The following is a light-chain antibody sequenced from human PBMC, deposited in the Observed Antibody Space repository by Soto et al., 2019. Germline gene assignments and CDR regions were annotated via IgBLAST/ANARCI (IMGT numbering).Light chain of an antibody. CDR2: DVS. Sequence: QSVLTQPASVSGSPGQSITISFTGTSRDVGGYNYVSWYQHHPGKAPKLIIYDVSNRPSGVSNRFSGSKSDNTASLTISGLQAEDEADYYCSSYTSSNTLGVFGTGTRSPS. V-gene: IGLV2-14*03. J-gene: IGLJ1*01. CDR1: SRDVGGYNY. CDR3: SSYTSSNTLGV.